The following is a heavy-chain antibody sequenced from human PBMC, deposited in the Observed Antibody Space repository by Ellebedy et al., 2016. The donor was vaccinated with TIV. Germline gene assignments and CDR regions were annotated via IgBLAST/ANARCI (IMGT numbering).Heavy chain of an antibody. D-gene: IGHD2-2*01. CDR1: GYTFTSYY. Sequence: ASVKVSCXASGYTFTSYYMHWVRQAPGQGLEWMGIINPSGGSTSYAQKFQGRVTMTRDTSTSTVYMELSSLRSEDTAVYYCARDPSFVVVPAADAFDIWGQGTMVTVSS. V-gene: IGHV1-46*01. J-gene: IGHJ3*02. CDR3: ARDPSFVVVPAADAFDI. CDR2: INPSGGST.